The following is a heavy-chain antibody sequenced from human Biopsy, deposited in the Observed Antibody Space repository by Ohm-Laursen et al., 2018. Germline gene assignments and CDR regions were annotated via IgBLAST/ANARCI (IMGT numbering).Heavy chain of an antibody. CDR3: ARHRYYYDSSPLEY. D-gene: IGHD3-22*01. CDR2: FAPENGKT. CDR1: GYTFTSYG. V-gene: IGHV1-24*01. Sequence: ASVKVSCKVSGYTFTSYGISWVRQAPGKGLEWMGGFAPENGKTVYAQNFQARVSLTEDTSTDTAYMELSSLRSEDTAIYYCARHRYYYDSSPLEYWGQGTLVTVSS. J-gene: IGHJ4*02.